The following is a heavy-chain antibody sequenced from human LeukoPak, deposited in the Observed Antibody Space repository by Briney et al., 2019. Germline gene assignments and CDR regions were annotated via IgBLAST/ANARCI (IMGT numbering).Heavy chain of an antibody. CDR2: IHYIGST. V-gene: IGHV4-30-4*07. D-gene: IGHD3-10*01. CDR1: GGSISSDDYS. Sequence: SETLSLTCAVSGGSISSDDYSWSWIRQPPGKGLEWIGFIHYIGSTYYNPSLKSRVTISLDTPKNQFSLKLSSVTAADTAVYYCARVGSGRTFDYWGQGTLVTVSS. J-gene: IGHJ4*02. CDR3: ARVGSGRTFDY.